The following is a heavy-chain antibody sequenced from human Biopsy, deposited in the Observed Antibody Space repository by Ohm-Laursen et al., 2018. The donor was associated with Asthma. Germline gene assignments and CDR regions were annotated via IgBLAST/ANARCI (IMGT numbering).Heavy chain of an antibody. CDR2: VNTGNGDT. CDR1: GYNFISFA. Sequence: SVKVSCKASGYNFISFAIHLVRQAPGQRLEWMGWVNTGNGDTKYSQKFQGRVTTTRDTSASTAYMELRSLRSEDTATYYCARTYYDFLTGQVKDVFGVWGQGTMVTVSS. D-gene: IGHD3-9*01. J-gene: IGHJ3*01. V-gene: IGHV1-3*04. CDR3: ARTYYDFLTGQVKDVFGV.